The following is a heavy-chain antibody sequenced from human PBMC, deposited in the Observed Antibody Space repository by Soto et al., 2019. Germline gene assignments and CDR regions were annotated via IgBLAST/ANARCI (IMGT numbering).Heavy chain of an antibody. Sequence: GGSLRLSCTASGFTFGDYAMSWFRQAPGKGLEWVGFIRSKAYGGTTEYAASVKGRFTISRDDSKSIAYLQMNSLKTEDTAVYYCTRVNAGAYCGGDCYSSSFVYWGQGTLVTVSS. CDR2: IRSKAYGGTT. CDR1: GFTFGDYA. CDR3: TRVNAGAYCGGDCYSSSFVY. V-gene: IGHV3-49*03. D-gene: IGHD2-21*02. J-gene: IGHJ4*02.